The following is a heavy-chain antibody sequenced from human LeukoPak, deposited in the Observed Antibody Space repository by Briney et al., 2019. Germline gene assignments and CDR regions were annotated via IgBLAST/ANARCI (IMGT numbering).Heavy chain of an antibody. V-gene: IGHV4-34*01. D-gene: IGHD6-19*01. CDR2: INHSGST. J-gene: IGHJ4*02. CDR3: AKDRPGIAVAGQSGYSRHGDY. CDR1: GGSFSGYY. Sequence: SETLSLTCAVYGGSFSGYYWSWIRQPPGKGLEWIGEINHSGSTNYNPSLKSRVTISVDTSKNQFSLKLSSVTAADTAVYYCAKDRPGIAVAGQSGYSRHGDYWGQGTLVTVSS.